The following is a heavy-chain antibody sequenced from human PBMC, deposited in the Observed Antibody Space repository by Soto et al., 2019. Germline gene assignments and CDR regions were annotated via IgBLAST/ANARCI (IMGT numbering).Heavy chain of an antibody. CDR3: ARDLEYSISWPLYYSGMDV. V-gene: IGHV6-1*01. CDR2: TYYRSKWYN. CDR1: GDSVSSNSAA. Sequence: SQTLSLTCAISGDSVSSNSAAWNWIRQSPSRGLEWLGRTYYRSKWYNDYAVSVKSRITINPDTSKNQLSLQLNSVTPEDTAVYSRARDLEYSISWPLYYSGMDVRGQGTTVTV. D-gene: IGHD6-13*01. J-gene: IGHJ6*02.